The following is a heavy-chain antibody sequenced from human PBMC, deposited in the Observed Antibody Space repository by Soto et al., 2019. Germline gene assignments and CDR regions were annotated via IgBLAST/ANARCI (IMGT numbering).Heavy chain of an antibody. CDR3: AKASMDTSGSFDY. J-gene: IGHJ4*02. Sequence: GGSLRLSCAASGFTFSTYAMSWVRQAPGKGLEWVSTISGTGGNTYYADSVKGRFAVSRDFSKNTLYLQMNSLRAEDTAVYYCAKASMDTSGSFDYWGQRTLVTVSS. D-gene: IGHD5-18*01. CDR2: ISGTGGNT. V-gene: IGHV3-23*01. CDR1: GFTFSTYA.